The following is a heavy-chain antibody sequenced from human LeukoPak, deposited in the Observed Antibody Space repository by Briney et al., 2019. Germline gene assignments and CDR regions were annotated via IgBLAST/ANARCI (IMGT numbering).Heavy chain of an antibody. CDR2: ISSSGTTK. J-gene: IGHJ3*02. D-gene: IGHD2/OR15-2a*01. CDR3: ARSNRDAFDM. Sequence: GGSLRLSCAASGFTFSSYEMNWVRQGPGKGLEWVLYISSSGTTKYYADSVKGRFTLSRDNAKKSLSLQMNSLRAEDTAIYYCARSNRDAFDMWGQGTVVTVSS. CDR1: GFTFSSYE. V-gene: IGHV3-48*03.